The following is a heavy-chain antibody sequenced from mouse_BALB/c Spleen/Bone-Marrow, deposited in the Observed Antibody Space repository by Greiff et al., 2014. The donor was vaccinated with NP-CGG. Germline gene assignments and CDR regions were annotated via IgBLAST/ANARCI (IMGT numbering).Heavy chain of an antibody. CDR2: TDPANGNT. J-gene: IGHJ3*01. D-gene: IGHD1-1*01. CDR1: GFNIKDTY. CDR3: ARYYYGSSLFAY. Sequence: DQLQQSGAELVKPGASVKLSCTASGFNIKDTYMYWVKQRPEQGLEWIGRTDPANGNTKYDPKFQDKATITADTSSNTAYLQLSSLTSEDTAVYYCARYYYGSSLFAYWGQGTLVTVSA. V-gene: IGHV14-3*02.